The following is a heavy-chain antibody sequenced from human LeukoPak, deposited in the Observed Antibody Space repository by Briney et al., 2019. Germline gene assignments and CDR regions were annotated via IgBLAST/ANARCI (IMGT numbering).Heavy chain of an antibody. J-gene: IGHJ4*02. Sequence: SETLSLTCTVSGGSISSGSHWWGWIRQPPGGGLEWIGSIYYAESPSYNPSLKSRVTISVGMSKNQLSLKLSSVTAADTAVYYCARPSSSGNYYYWGQGTLVTVS. V-gene: IGHV4-39*01. CDR1: GGSISSGSHW. D-gene: IGHD1-26*01. CDR3: ARPSSSGNYYY. CDR2: IYYAESP.